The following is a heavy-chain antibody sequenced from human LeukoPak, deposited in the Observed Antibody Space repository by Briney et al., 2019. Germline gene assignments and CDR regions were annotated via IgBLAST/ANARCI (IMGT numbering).Heavy chain of an antibody. CDR1: GFTFDDYA. CDR2: ISWNSGSI. Sequence: PGRSLRLSCAASGFTFDDYAMHWVRHAPGKGLEWVSGISWNSGSIGYADSVKGRFTISRDNAKNSLYLQMNSLRAEDTALYYCAKDLTDGYPQTVFDYWGQGTLVTVSS. J-gene: IGHJ4*02. CDR3: AKDLTDGYPQTVFDY. V-gene: IGHV3-9*01. D-gene: IGHD5-12*01.